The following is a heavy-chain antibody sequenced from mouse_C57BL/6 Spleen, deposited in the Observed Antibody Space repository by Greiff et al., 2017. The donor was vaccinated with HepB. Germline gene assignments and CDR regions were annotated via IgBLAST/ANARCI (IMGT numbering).Heavy chain of an antibody. J-gene: IGHJ2*01. V-gene: IGHV1-54*01. D-gene: IGHD4-1*02. CDR3: ARGQLGHYFDY. CDR2: INPGSGGT. Sequence: QVQLKESGAELVRPGTSVKVSCKASGYAFTNYLIEWVKQRPGQGLEWIGVINPGSGGTNYNEKFKGKATLTADKSSSTAYMQLSSLTSEDSAVYFCARGQLGHYFDYWGQGTTLTVSS. CDR1: GYAFTNYL.